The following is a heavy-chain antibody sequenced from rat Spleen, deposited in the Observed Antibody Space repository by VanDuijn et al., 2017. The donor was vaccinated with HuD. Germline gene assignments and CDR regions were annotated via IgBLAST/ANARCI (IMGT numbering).Heavy chain of an antibody. V-gene: IGHV3-1*01. CDR2: ISYSGST. CDR1: GYSITSNY. D-gene: IGHD1-6*01. CDR3: ARYRTTDYYYDYVMDA. Sequence: EVQLQESGPGLVKPSQSLSLTCSVTGYSITSNYWGWIRKFPGNKMEWRGYISYSGSTSYNPSLKSRISITRDTSKNQFFLQLNSVTTEDTATYYCARYRTTDYYYDYVMDAWGQGASVTVSS. J-gene: IGHJ4*01.